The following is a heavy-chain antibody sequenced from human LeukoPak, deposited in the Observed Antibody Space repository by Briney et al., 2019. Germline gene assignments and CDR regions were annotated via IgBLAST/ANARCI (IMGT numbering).Heavy chain of an antibody. D-gene: IGHD5-24*01. CDR3: ARDPTIRRDGYNGYFDY. CDR2: IAYDGSRA. V-gene: IGHV3-30*03. CDR1: GFTFGGYG. Sequence: PGRSLRLSCAGSGFTFGGYGMHWFRQTPGKGLEWVAVIAYDGSRAFYADSVKGRFTISRDNSKNTLYLQMNSLRAEDTAVYYCARDPTIRRDGYNGYFDYWGQGTLVTVSS. J-gene: IGHJ4*02.